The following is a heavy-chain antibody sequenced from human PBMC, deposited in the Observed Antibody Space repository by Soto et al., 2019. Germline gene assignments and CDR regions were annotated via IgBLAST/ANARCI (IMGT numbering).Heavy chain of an antibody. V-gene: IGHV4-34*01. J-gene: IGHJ4*02. Sequence: PSETLSLTCSVNGGSFSGYYWSWIRQPPGKGLEWIGEINHSGSTNYNPSLKSRVTISVDTSKNQFSLKLSSVTAADTAVYYCARAVEAGQITGYSSSWYSGDYFDCWGQGTLVTVSS. CDR3: ARAVEAGQITGYSSSWYSGDYFDC. D-gene: IGHD6-13*01. CDR2: INHSGST. CDR1: GGSFSGYY.